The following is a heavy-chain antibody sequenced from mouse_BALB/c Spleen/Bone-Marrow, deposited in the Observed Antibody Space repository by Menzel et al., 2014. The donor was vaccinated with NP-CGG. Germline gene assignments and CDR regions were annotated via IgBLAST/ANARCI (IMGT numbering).Heavy chain of an antibody. D-gene: IGHD2-14*01. CDR2: IWSGGGT. V-gene: IGHV2-4-1*01. CDR3: ARKDYRYDYFDY. Sequence: VKLMESGPGLVQPSQSLSITCTVSGFSLTSYDVHWVRQSPGKGLEWLGGIWSGGGTDYDAAFISRLNITKDNSKSPVFFKNNSLQADDTAICCCARKDYRYDYFDYWGQGTTLSDSS. J-gene: IGHJ2*01. CDR1: GFSLTSYD.